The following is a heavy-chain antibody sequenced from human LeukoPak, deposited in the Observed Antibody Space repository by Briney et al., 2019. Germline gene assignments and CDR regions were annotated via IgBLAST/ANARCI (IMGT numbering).Heavy chain of an antibody. D-gene: IGHD1-1*01. V-gene: IGHV1-69*05. J-gene: IGHJ4*02. Sequence: GASVKVSCKASVGTFSSYAISWVRQAPGHGLEWIGGIIPIFGTANYAQKFQGRVTINTDESTSTAYMELSSLRSEDTAVYYCARDSGSTKRKYYFDYWGQGTLVTVSS. CDR1: VGTFSSYA. CDR2: IIPIFGTA. CDR3: ARDSGSTKRKYYFDY.